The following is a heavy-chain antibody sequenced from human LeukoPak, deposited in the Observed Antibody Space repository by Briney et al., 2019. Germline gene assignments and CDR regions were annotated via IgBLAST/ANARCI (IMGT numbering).Heavy chain of an antibody. CDR1: GFIFSSYA. CDR3: ASHPSQYSSSWYNWFDP. D-gene: IGHD6-13*01. J-gene: IGHJ5*02. CDR2: ISSSSSYI. V-gene: IGHV3-21*01. Sequence: GGSLRLSCAASGFIFSSYAMNWVRQAPGKGLEWVSSISSSSSYIYYADSVKGRFTISRDNAKNSLYLQMNSLRAEDTAVYYCASHPSQYSSSWYNWFDPWGQGTLVTVSS.